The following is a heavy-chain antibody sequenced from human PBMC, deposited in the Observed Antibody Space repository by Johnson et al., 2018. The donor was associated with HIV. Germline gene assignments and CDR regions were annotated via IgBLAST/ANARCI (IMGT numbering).Heavy chain of an antibody. CDR2: IKSKNDGGTT. CDR1: GFIFSDHY. Sequence: VQLVESGGGLVQPGGSLRLSCAASGFIFSDHYMDWVRQGPGKGLEWVGRIKSKNDGGTTEYGAPVKGRFSISRDDSQNTLYLQMNSLKTEDTAVYFCTTRTWSDAFDIWGRGTMVTVSS. D-gene: IGHD1-1*01. V-gene: IGHV3-15*01. CDR3: TTRTWSDAFDI. J-gene: IGHJ3*02.